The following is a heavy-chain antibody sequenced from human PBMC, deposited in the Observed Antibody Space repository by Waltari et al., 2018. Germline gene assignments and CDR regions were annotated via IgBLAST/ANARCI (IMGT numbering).Heavy chain of an antibody. CDR2: ITGSSRTS. CDR3: ARPVAAAGNYGMDV. J-gene: IGHJ6*02. CDR1: GFPFSTYS. V-gene: IGHV3-48*04. Sequence: EVQLVESGGNLVQPGGSLRLSCIASGFPFSTYSMNWVRQAPGKGLEWISYITGSSRTSYDTDSVKGRFTVSRDNAKNSLFLQMSSLRVEDTAVYYCARPVAAAGNYGMDVWGQGTTVTVSS. D-gene: IGHD6-13*01.